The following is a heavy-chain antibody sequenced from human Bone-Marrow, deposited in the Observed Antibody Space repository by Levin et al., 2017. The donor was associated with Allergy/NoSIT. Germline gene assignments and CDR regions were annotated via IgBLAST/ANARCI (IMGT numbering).Heavy chain of an antibody. J-gene: IGHJ4*02. CDR2: IYYPGNT. Sequence: LRLSCTVSGESVSSSGFYWTWIRQYPGKGLEWIGHIYYPGNTSYNPSLKSRVSISEDRFKNRFSLKVDSVTAADTAVYYCARESVYYGSGSWIDCWGQGTLVTVSS. V-gene: IGHV4-31*02. CDR1: GESVSSSGFY. D-gene: IGHD3-10*01. CDR3: ARESVYYGSGSWIDC.